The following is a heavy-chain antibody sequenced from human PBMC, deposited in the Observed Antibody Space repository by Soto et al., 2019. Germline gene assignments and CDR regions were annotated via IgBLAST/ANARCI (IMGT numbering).Heavy chain of an antibody. CDR3: ARIIFAVITNNDHYYYYGMDV. V-gene: IGHV4-59*08. J-gene: IGHJ6*02. D-gene: IGHD3-3*01. CDR1: GVSISSYY. CDR2: IYYSGST. Sequence: SETLSLTCTVSGVSISSYYWSWIRQPPGKGLEWIGYIYYSGSTYYNPSLKSRVTISVDTSKNQFSLKLSSVTAADTAVYYCARIIFAVITNNDHYYYYGMDVWGQGTTVTVSS.